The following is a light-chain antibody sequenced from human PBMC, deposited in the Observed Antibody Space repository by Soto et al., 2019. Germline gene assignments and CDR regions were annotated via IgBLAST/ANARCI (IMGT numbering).Light chain of an antibody. J-gene: IGKJ1*01. CDR3: QQYYAPPPWP. V-gene: IGKV4-1*01. Sequence: DIVMTQSPDSLAVSLGERATINCKSSQSVLYSSHNKNYLAGYQKKPGQPPKLLIYWASTRESGVPDRFSGSGSGTDFTLTVSSLQAEDVSFYYCQQYYAPPPWPFGQGTKEELK. CDR2: WAS. CDR1: QSVLYSSHNKNY.